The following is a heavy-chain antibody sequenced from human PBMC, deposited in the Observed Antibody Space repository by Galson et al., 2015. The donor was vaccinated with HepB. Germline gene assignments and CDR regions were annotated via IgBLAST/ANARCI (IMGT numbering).Heavy chain of an antibody. V-gene: IGHV3-48*02. CDR1: GFTFSSYS. J-gene: IGHJ5*02. CDR3: ARVVPAAIGYWFDP. D-gene: IGHD2-2*01. Sequence: SLRLSCAASGFTFSSYSMNWVRQAPGKGLEWVSYISSSSSTIYYADSVKGRFTISRDNAKNPLYLQMNSLRDEDTAVYYCARVVPAAIGYWFDPWGQGTLVTVSS. CDR2: ISSSSSTI.